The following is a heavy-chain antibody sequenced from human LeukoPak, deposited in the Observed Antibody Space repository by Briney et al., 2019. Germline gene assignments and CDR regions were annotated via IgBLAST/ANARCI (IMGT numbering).Heavy chain of an antibody. CDR2: MNPNSGNT. J-gene: IGHJ4*02. CDR1: GYTFTSYD. CDR3: ARGKAVGAPDFDY. D-gene: IGHD1-26*01. V-gene: IGHV1-8*01. Sequence: ASVTVSCKASGYTFTSYDINWVRQAPGQGLEWMGWMNPNSGNTGYAQKFQGRVTMTRNTSISTAYMELSSLRSEDTAVYYCARGKAVGAPDFDYWGQGTLVTVSS.